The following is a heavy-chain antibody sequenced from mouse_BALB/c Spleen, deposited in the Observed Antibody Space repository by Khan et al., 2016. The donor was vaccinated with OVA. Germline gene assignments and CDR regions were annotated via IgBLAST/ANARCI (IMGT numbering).Heavy chain of an antibody. CDR3: ARKNGSDFDY. Sequence: VQLKQSGPELVKPGASVKISCKASGYSFTGYFMNWVMQSHGKRLEWIGRINPHIGETFYNQKFKDKATLTVDESSSTAHMELRSLASEDSAVYYCARKNGSDFDYWGQGTTLTGSS. CDR1: GYSFTGYF. J-gene: IGHJ2*01. CDR2: INPHIGET. V-gene: IGHV1-20*02. D-gene: IGHD1-1*01.